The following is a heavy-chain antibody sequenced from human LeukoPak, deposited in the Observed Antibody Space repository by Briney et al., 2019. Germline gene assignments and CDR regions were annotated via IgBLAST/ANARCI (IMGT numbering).Heavy chain of an antibody. J-gene: IGHJ5*02. Sequence: PGGSLRLSCAASGFTFSSYSMNWVRQAPGKGLEWVSPISSSSSYIYYADSVKGRFTISRDNAKNSLYLQMNSLRAEDTAVYYCARGYYGSGSSWFDPWGQGTLVTVSS. CDR2: ISSSSSYI. CDR3: ARGYYGSGSSWFDP. V-gene: IGHV3-21*01. CDR1: GFTFSSYS. D-gene: IGHD3-10*01.